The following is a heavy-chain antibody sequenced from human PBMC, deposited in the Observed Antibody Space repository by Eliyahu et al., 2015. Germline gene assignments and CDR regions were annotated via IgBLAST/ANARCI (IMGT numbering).Heavy chain of an antibody. CDR3: ARGGDSSGKGSPFDY. Sequence: QLQLQQWGAGLLKPSETLSLTCAVYGGSFSGYYWSWIRQPPGKGLEWIGEINHSGSTNYNPSLKSRVTISVDTSKNQFSLKLSSVTAADTAVYYCARGGDSSGKGSPFDYWGQGTLVTVSS. CDR1: GGSFSGYY. V-gene: IGHV4-34*01. J-gene: IGHJ4*02. D-gene: IGHD3-22*01. CDR2: INHSGST.